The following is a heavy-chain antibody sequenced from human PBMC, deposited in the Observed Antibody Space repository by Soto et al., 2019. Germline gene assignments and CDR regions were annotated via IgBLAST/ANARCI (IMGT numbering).Heavy chain of an antibody. CDR2: IYYSGST. CDR3: AREYITMVRGVIITSTYFDY. D-gene: IGHD3-10*01. Sequence: QVQLQESGPGLVKPSQTLSLTCTVSGGSISSGGYYWSWIRQHPGKGLEWIGYIYYSGSTYYNPYLKSRVTISVDTSKNQFSLKLSSVTAADTAVYYCAREYITMVRGVIITSTYFDYWGQGTLVTVSS. V-gene: IGHV4-31*03. CDR1: GGSISSGGYY. J-gene: IGHJ4*02.